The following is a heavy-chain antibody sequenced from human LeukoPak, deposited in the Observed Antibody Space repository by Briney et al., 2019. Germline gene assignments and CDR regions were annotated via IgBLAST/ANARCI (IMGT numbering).Heavy chain of an antibody. CDR2: IWYDGSNK. CDR3: ARDPGDTEYYFDY. V-gene: IGHV3-33*01. J-gene: IGHJ4*02. D-gene: IGHD5-18*01. CDR1: GFTFGSYG. Sequence: GGSLRLSCAASGFTFGSYGMHWVRQAPGKGLEWVAIIWYDGSNKYYTDSVKGRFTISRGNSKNTLYLQMNSLRAEDTAVYYCARDPGDTEYYFDYWGQGTLVTVSS.